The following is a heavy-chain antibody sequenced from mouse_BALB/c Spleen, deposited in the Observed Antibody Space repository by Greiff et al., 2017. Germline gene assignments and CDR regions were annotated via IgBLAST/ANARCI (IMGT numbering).Heavy chain of an antibody. Sequence: VQLKQSGAELVKPGASVKLSCTASGFNIKDTYMHWVKQRPEQGLEWIGRIDPANGNTKYDPKFQGKATITADTSSNTAYLQLSSLTSEDTAVYYCALHYYGSSDYWGQGTTLTVSS. J-gene: IGHJ2*01. V-gene: IGHV14-3*02. CDR3: ALHYYGSSDY. D-gene: IGHD1-1*01. CDR2: IDPANGNT. CDR1: GFNIKDTY.